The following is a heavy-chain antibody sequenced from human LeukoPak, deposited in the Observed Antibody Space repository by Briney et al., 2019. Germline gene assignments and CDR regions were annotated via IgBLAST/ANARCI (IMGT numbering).Heavy chain of an antibody. Sequence: ETLSLTCNVSDFSISSGYYWAWIRQSPGKGLEWIGSTHPKGTTYYKPSLKSRLTISVDTSKNLLSLKLNSVTATDTAVYFCARGIYGAQDSWGQGTLVTVSS. CDR3: ARGIYGAQDS. CDR1: DFSISSGYY. V-gene: IGHV4-38-2*02. D-gene: IGHD2/OR15-2a*01. CDR2: THPKGTT. J-gene: IGHJ4*02.